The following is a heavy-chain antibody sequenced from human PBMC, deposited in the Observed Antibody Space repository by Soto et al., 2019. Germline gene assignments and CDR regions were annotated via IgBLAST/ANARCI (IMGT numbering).Heavy chain of an antibody. D-gene: IGHD3-22*01. V-gene: IGHV3-13*01. CDR2: IGTAGDT. Sequence: GGSLRLSCAASGFTFSSYDMHWVRQATGKGLELVSAIGTAGDTYYPGSVKGRFTISRENAKNSLYLQMNSLRAEDTAVYYCARDGKGAYPYYYDSSGHHFDYWGQGTLVTVSS. J-gene: IGHJ4*02. CDR3: ARDGKGAYPYYYDSSGHHFDY. CDR1: GFTFSSYD.